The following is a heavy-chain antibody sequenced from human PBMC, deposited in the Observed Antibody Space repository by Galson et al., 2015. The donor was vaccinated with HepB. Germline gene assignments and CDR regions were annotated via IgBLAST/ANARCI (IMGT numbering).Heavy chain of an antibody. J-gene: IGHJ6*02. V-gene: IGHV1-3*01. Sequence: PVGEYSQAYAYTVPGYVLHWAGQAPGQRLECMGWINAGNGNTKYSQKFQGRVTITRDTSASTAYMELSSLRSEDTAVYYCARDLAYYYYGMDVWGQGTTVTVSS. CDR3: ARDLAYYYYGMDV. CDR1: AYTVPGYV. CDR2: INAGNGNT.